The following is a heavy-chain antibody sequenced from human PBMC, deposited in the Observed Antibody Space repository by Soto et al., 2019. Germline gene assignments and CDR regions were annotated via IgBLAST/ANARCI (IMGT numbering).Heavy chain of an antibody. CDR3: MLDSGWKDFDY. Sequence: PSETLSLTCTVSGGSISGSSYYWGWIRQPPGKGLEWIGNIYYSGSTYYNPSLKSRVTISVDTSKNQFSLKLSSVTAADTAVYYCMLDSGWKDFDYWGQGTLVTVSS. V-gene: IGHV4-39*01. CDR2: IYYSGST. J-gene: IGHJ4*02. CDR1: GGSISGSSYY. D-gene: IGHD3-22*01.